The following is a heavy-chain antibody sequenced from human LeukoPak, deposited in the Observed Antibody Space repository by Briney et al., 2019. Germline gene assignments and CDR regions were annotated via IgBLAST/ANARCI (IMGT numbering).Heavy chain of an antibody. CDR1: GGSISSYY. V-gene: IGHV4-59*01. J-gene: IGHJ4*02. D-gene: IGHD3-22*01. CDR2: IYYSGST. CDR3: ARARYGGYYSY. Sequence: SETLSLTCTVSGGSISSYYWSWIRQPPGKGLEWIGYIYYSGSTNYNPSLKSRVTISVDTSKNQFSLKLSSVTAADTAVYYCARARYGGYYSYWGQGTLVTVSS.